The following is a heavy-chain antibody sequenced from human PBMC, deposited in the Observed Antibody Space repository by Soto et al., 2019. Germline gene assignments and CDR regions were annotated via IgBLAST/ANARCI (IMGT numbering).Heavy chain of an antibody. Sequence: GGSLRLSCAASGFSFSDYYMSWIRQAPGKGLEWVSYISSSSSYTNYADSVKGRFTISRDNAKNSLYLQMNSLRAEDTAVYYCARVVHYYGSGSYYGPYFDYWGQGTLVTVSS. CDR1: GFSFSDYY. CDR2: ISSSSSYT. CDR3: ARVVHYYGSGSYYGPYFDY. D-gene: IGHD3-10*01. J-gene: IGHJ4*02. V-gene: IGHV3-11*05.